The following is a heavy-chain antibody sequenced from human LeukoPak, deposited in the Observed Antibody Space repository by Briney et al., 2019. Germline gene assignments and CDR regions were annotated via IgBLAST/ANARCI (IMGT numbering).Heavy chain of an antibody. CDR3: AKSPPPSALRDYFDS. V-gene: IGHV3-23*01. Sequence: GGSVRLSCAASGFIFSSYDMSWVRQATGKGREGVSAISGSGGSTYYADSVKGRFTISTANSKHTLYLQMNSLRAEDTAVYYCAKSPPPSALRDYFDSWGQGTLVTVSS. J-gene: IGHJ4*02. D-gene: IGHD5/OR15-5a*01. CDR1: GFIFSSYD. CDR2: ISGSGGST.